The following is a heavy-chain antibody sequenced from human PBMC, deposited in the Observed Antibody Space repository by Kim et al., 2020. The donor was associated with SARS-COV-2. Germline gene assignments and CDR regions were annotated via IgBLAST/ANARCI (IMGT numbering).Heavy chain of an antibody. D-gene: IGHD2-15*01. CDR3: AREGILGYCSGGSCYAPDVRLDY. CDR2: ISYDGSNK. CDR1: GFTFSSYA. J-gene: IGHJ4*02. Sequence: GGSLRLSCAASGFTFSSYAMHWVRQAPGKGLEWVAVISYDGSNKYYADSVKGRFTISRDNSKNTLYLQMNSLRAEDTAVYYCAREGILGYCSGGSCYAPDVRLDYWGQGTLVTVSS. V-gene: IGHV3-30*04.